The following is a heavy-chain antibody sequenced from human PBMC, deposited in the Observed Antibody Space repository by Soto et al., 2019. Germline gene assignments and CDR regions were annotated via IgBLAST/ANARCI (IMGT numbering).Heavy chain of an antibody. CDR2: FDPEDGET. CDR1: GYTLTELS. Sequence: ASVKVSCKVSGYTLTELSMHWVRQAPGKGLEWMGGFDPEDGETIYAQKFQGRVTMTEDTSTDTAYMELSSLRSEDTAVYYCATHRPADCSSTSCYLGWFDPWGQGTLVTVSS. D-gene: IGHD2-2*01. V-gene: IGHV1-24*01. CDR3: ATHRPADCSSTSCYLGWFDP. J-gene: IGHJ5*02.